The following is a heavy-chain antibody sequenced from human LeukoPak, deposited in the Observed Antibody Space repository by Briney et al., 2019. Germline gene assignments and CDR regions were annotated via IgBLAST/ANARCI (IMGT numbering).Heavy chain of an antibody. J-gene: IGHJ4*02. CDR1: GGSVSSGRYY. CDR3: ARGGRSSMVSFDY. CDR2: IYYSGST. Sequence: SETLSLTCTVYGGSVSSGRYYWSWIRQPPGKGLEWIGYIYYSGSTNYNPSLRSRVTISLDTSKNQFSLKLGSVSATDTAVYYCARGGRSSMVSFDYWGQGTLVTVSS. D-gene: IGHD5-18*01. V-gene: IGHV4-61*01.